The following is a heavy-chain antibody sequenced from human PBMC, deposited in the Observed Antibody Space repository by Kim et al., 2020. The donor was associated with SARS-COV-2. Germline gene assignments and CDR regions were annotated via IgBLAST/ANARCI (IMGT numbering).Heavy chain of an antibody. V-gene: IGHV4-34*01. CDR1: GGSFSGYY. J-gene: IGHJ4*02. CDR3: ARGLKVVSGIYY. Sequence: SETLSLTCAVYGGSFSGYYWSWIRQPPGTGLGWIGEVNHNGSTNYNPSLKSRVTISVDTSKNQFSLKLRSVTAAATAVDYCARGLKVVSGIYYWVQGTLVTVSS. D-gene: IGHD2-15*01. CDR2: VNHNGST.